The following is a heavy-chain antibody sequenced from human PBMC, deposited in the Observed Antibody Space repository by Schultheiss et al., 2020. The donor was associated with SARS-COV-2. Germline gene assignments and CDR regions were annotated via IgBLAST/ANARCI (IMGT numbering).Heavy chain of an antibody. CDR1: GYTFTGYY. D-gene: IGHD3/OR15-3a*01. J-gene: IGHJ4*02. CDR3: AREVGLRSIDY. Sequence: ASVKVSCKASGYTFTGYYMHWVRQAPGQGLEWMGRLNPNSGGTNYAQKFQARVTMTRDTSSSTAYMVLSRLRSDDTAEYYCAREVGLRSIDYWGQGTLVTVAS. CDR2: LNPNSGGT. V-gene: IGHV1-2*06.